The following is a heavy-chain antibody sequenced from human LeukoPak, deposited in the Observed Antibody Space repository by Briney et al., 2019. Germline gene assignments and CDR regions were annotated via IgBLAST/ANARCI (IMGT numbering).Heavy chain of an antibody. V-gene: IGHV3-30*02. CDR2: IQSDGTNE. Sequence: GGALRLSCAASGFSFSNNGMHWVREAPGKGLEWVAFIQSDGTNEYCACSVKGRFTPSRDKTKNTQYLQINSLRAEDTALYYCAKARGTYCVDSWGQGTLVTVSS. J-gene: IGHJ4*02. CDR3: AKARGTYCVDS. CDR1: GFSFSNNG. D-gene: IGHD1-26*01.